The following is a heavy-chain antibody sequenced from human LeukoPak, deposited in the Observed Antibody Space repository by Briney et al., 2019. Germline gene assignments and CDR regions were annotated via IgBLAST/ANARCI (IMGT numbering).Heavy chain of an antibody. V-gene: IGHV1-69*04. CDR3: AKSGKPVEMAPLDY. CDR1: GGTLSSYA. J-gene: IGHJ4*02. CDR2: IIPILGIA. Sequence: SVKVSCKASGGTLSSYAISWVRQAPGQGLEWMGRIIPILGIANYAQKFQGRVTITADKSTSTAYMELSSLRSEDTAVYYCAKSGKPVEMAPLDYWGQGTLVTVSS. D-gene: IGHD5-24*01.